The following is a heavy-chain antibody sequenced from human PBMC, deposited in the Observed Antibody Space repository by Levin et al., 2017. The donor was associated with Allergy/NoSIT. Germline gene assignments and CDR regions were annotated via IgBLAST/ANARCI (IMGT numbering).Heavy chain of an antibody. Sequence: LSLTCAGSGFTFSSYGMHWVRQALGKGLEWVAVISYDGNDKYYADSVKGRFTISRDNPRNTLYLQMNSLRAEDTAVYYCAKLTGPYSGSPYYFGNWGQGTLVTVSS. CDR3: AKLTGPYSGSPYYFGN. CDR1: GFTFSSYG. D-gene: IGHD1-26*01. CDR2: ISYDGNDK. J-gene: IGHJ4*02. V-gene: IGHV3-30*18.